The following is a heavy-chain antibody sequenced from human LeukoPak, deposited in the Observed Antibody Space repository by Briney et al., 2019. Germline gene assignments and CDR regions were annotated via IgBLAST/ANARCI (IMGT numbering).Heavy chain of an antibody. J-gene: IGHJ4*02. V-gene: IGHV3-48*03. CDR3: ASRQGLGWHYVN. Sequence: GGSLRLSCAASGFTFSSYEMNWVRQAPGKGLEWVSYISSSGSTIYYADSVKGRFTISRDNSKNTLYLQMNSLRVEDTAIYYCASRQGLGWHYVNWGQGTLVTVSS. CDR1: GFTFSSYE. D-gene: IGHD3-10*02. CDR2: ISSSGSTI.